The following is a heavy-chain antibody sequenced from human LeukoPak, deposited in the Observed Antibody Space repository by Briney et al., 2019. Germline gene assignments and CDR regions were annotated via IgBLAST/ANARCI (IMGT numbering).Heavy chain of an antibody. D-gene: IGHD3-10*01. V-gene: IGHV3-11*01. J-gene: IGHJ2*01. CDR2: ISSSGSTI. CDR1: GFTFSDYY. Sequence: GVSLRLSCAASGFTFSDYYMSWIRQAPGKGLEWVSYISSSGSTIYYADSVKGRFTISRDYAKNSLYLQMNGLRAEDTAVYYCARGPGVWYCDLWGRGTLVTVSS. CDR3: ARGPGVWYCDL.